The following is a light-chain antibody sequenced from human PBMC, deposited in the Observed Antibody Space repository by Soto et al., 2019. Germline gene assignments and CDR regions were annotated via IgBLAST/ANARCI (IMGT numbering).Light chain of an antibody. Sequence: VVLTQSPATLSLSPGERATLSCRASHSVSTNVAWFQQKPGQSPRLLIYAASTRATGVPPRFSGTRSETEFTLTISSLQPDDFATFYCQQYDRFPYTFGQGTKLEIK. CDR1: HSVSTN. CDR3: QQYDRFPYT. CDR2: AAS. J-gene: IGKJ2*01. V-gene: IGKV3-15*01.